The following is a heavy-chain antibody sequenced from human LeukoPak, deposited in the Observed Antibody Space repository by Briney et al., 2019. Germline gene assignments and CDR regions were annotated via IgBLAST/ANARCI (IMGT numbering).Heavy chain of an antibody. D-gene: IGHD5-18*01. CDR3: ARCSSGYSYGNYFDY. Sequence: SETLSLTCAVYGGSFSGYYWSWIRQPPGKGLEWIGEINHSGSTNYNPSLKSRVTISVDTSKNQFSLKLSSVTAADTAVYYCARCSSGYSYGNYFDYWGQGTLVTVSS. J-gene: IGHJ4*02. CDR2: INHSGST. CDR1: GGSFSGYY. V-gene: IGHV4-34*01.